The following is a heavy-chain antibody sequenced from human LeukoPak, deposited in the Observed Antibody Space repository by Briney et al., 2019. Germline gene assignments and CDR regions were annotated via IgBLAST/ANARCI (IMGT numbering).Heavy chain of an antibody. Sequence: ASVKISCKASGYTFTDYYMHWVQQAPGKGLEWMGRVDPEDGETIYAEKFQGRVTITADTSTDTAYMELSSLRSEDTAVYYCATLGFGVAIRIDYWGQGTLVTVSS. V-gene: IGHV1-69-2*01. CDR3: ATLGFGVAIRIDY. CDR1: GYTFTDYY. D-gene: IGHD3-3*01. J-gene: IGHJ4*02. CDR2: VDPEDGET.